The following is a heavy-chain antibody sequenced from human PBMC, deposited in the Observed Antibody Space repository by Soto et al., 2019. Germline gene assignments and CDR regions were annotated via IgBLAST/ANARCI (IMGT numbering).Heavy chain of an antibody. V-gene: IGHV3-30*18. CDR3: AKQGIEVPGTDYFDY. Sequence: QVQLVESGGGVVQPGKSLRLSCAATGFIFKSYGVHWVRQAPGKGLEWVAVISHDGSNAYYADAVNGRFTISRDNAKNTVYLQMNSLRAEDTAVYYCAKQGIEVPGTDYFDYWGQGALVTVAS. CDR2: ISHDGSNA. CDR1: GFIFKSYG. J-gene: IGHJ4*02. D-gene: IGHD6-19*01.